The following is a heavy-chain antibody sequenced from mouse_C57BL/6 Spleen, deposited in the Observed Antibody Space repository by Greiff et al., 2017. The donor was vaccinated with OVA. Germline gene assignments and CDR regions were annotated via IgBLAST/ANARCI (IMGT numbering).Heavy chain of an antibody. CDR1: GFTFSSYA. J-gene: IGHJ4*01. Sequence: EVQLQQSGGGLVKPGGSLKLSCAASGFTFSSYAMSRVRQTPEKRLEWVATISDGGSYTYYPDNVKGRFTISRDNAKNNLYLQMSHLKSEDTAMYYCARDKGDAMDYWGQGTSVTVSS. CDR3: ARDKGDAMDY. CDR2: ISDGGSYT. V-gene: IGHV5-4*01.